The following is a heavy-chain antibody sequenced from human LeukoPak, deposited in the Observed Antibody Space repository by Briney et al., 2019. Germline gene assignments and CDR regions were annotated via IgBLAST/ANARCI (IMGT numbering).Heavy chain of an antibody. V-gene: IGHV1-2*02. CDR1: GYTFTGYY. D-gene: IGHD3-3*01. CDR2: INPNSGGT. J-gene: IGHJ6*02. Sequence: ASVKVSCKASGYTFTGYYMHWVRQAPGQGLGWMGWINPNSGGTNYAQKFQGRVTMTRDTSISTAYMELSRLRSDDTAVYYCARDVLRFLEWLPTKIYYYYYGMDVWGQGTTVTVSS. CDR3: ARDVLRFLEWLPTKIYYYYYGMDV.